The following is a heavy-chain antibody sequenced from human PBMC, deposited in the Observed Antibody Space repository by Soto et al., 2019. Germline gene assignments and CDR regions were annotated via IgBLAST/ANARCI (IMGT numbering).Heavy chain of an antibody. D-gene: IGHD3-10*01. CDR2: IYWNDDK. V-gene: IGHV2-5*01. J-gene: IGHJ4*02. CDR3: AHSVMYYYGSGYYFDY. CDR1: GFSLSTSGVG. Sequence: QITLKESGPTLVKPTQTLTLTCTFSGFSLSTSGVGVGGIRQPPGKALEWLALIYWNDDKRYSPSLKSRLTITKDTSKNQVVLTMTNMDPVDTATYYCAHSVMYYYGSGYYFDYWGQGTLVTVSS.